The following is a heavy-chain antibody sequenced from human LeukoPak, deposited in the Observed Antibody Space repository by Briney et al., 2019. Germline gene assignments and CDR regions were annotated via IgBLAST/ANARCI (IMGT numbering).Heavy chain of an antibody. Sequence: GGSLRLSCVASGFTFSSYAMHWVRQAPGKGLEWVAVISYDGSNKYYADSVKGRFTISRDNSKSTLYLQMNSLRAEDTAVYYCARRDDPTNFDYWGQGTLVTVSS. D-gene: IGHD3-16*01. CDR3: ARRDDPTNFDY. CDR1: GFTFSSYA. CDR2: ISYDGSNK. J-gene: IGHJ4*02. V-gene: IGHV3-30-3*01.